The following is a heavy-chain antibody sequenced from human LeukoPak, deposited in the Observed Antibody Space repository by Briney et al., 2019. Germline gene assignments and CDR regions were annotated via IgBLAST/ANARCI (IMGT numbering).Heavy chain of an antibody. CDR3: ARGRRIAAAGLYYFDY. CDR1: GFTFSSYS. V-gene: IGHV3-21*01. CDR2: ISSSSSYI. Sequence: TGGSLRLSCAASGFTFSSYSMNWVRQAPGKGLEWVSSISSSSSYIYYADSVKGRFAISRDNAKNSLYLQMNSLRAEDTAVYYCARGRRIAAAGLYYFDYWGQGTLVTVSS. D-gene: IGHD6-13*01. J-gene: IGHJ4*02.